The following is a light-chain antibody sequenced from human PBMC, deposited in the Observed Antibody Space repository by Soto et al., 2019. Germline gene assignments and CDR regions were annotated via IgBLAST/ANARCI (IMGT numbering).Light chain of an antibody. CDR1: SSDVGGYNY. CDR3: CSYAGSYTVV. J-gene: IGLJ2*01. V-gene: IGLV2-11*01. CDR2: DVS. Sequence: QSALTQSRSVSGSPGQSVTISCTGTSSDVGGYNYVSWYQQHPGKAPKLMIYDVSKRPSGVPDCFSGSKSGNAASLTISGLQAEDEADYYCCSYAGSYTVVFGGGTKVTVL.